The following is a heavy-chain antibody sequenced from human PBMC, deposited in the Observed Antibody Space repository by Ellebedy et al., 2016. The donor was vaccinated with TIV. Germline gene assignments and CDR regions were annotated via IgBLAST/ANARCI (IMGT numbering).Heavy chain of an antibody. Sequence: AASVKVSCKASGYTFTSHGINWMRQAPGQGLEWMGWINTRTGTPTYAPDFSGRLIFSLDTTLSTAYLQISSLTAEDTAIYYCARDAPVEGASLFDYWGQGALVTVSS. D-gene: IGHD3-16*01. CDR1: GYTFTSHG. V-gene: IGHV7-4-1*02. CDR2: INTRTGTP. CDR3: ARDAPVEGASLFDY. J-gene: IGHJ4*02.